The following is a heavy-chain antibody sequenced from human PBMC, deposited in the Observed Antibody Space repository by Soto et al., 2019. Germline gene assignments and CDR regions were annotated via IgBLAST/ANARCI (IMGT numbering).Heavy chain of an antibody. CDR3: ARGPRNWGVDY. CDR1: AYTFTSYD. J-gene: IGHJ4*02. Sequence: ASVKVSCKAAAYTFTSYDINWVRQATGQDFEWMGWMNPNNGNTAYAQKFQGRVTMTRDTSKSTAFMGLSSLTSEDTAVYYCARGPRNWGVDYWGQGTLVTVSS. CDR2: MNPNNGNT. V-gene: IGHV1-8*01. D-gene: IGHD7-27*01.